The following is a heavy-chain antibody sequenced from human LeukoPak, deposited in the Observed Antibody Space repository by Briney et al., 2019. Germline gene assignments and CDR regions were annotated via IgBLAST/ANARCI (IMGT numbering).Heavy chain of an antibody. Sequence: PSETLSLTCTVSGDSISSGNYYWGWRRQPPGKGVEWIGSIYYSGSTYYNPSLKSRVTISVDTSKNQFSLKLSSVTAADTAVYYCARRVSYRNCFDPWGQGTLVTVSS. CDR2: IYYSGST. J-gene: IGHJ5*02. CDR1: GDSISSGNYY. V-gene: IGHV4-39*01. D-gene: IGHD1-26*01. CDR3: ARRVSYRNCFDP.